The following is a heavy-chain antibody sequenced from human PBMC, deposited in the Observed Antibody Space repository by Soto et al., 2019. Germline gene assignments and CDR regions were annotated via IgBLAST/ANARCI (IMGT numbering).Heavy chain of an antibody. V-gene: IGHV3-64*01. J-gene: IGHJ4*02. D-gene: IGHD3-10*01. Sequence: EVQLAESGGGMVQPGGSLRLSCVASGFTFSSYDMHWVRQAPGKGLEYVSSISSNGGTTYYGNSVKGRFTISRDNSKNTLYLQMVNLRADDMAVYYCVRRVSGHYAYWGQGTLVTVSS. CDR1: GFTFSSYD. CDR3: VRRVSGHYAY. CDR2: ISSNGGTT.